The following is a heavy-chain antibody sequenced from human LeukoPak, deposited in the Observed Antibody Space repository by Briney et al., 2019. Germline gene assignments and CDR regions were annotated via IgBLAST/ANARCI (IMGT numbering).Heavy chain of an antibody. D-gene: IGHD3-22*01. V-gene: IGHV3-23*01. CDR1: GFTFSSYA. Sequence: GGSLRLSCAASGFTFSSYAMSWVRQAPGKGLEWVSAISGSGGSTYYADSVKGRFTISRDNSKNTLYLQMNSLRAEDTAVYYCVYDSSGYPTLAFDYWGQGTLVTVSS. J-gene: IGHJ4*02. CDR3: VYDSSGYPTLAFDY. CDR2: ISGSGGST.